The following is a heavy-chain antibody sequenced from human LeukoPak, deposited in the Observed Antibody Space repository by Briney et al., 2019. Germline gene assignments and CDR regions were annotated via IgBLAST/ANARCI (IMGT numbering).Heavy chain of an antibody. D-gene: IGHD1-1*01. CDR3: ASAGRAQLEDAFDI. CDR2: IYYSGST. J-gene: IGHJ3*02. CDR1: GGSISSYY. V-gene: IGHV4-59*01. Sequence: PSETLSLTCTVSGGSISSYYWSWIRQPPGKGLEWLGYIYYSGSTNYNPSLKSRVTISVDTSKNQFSLKLSSVNAADSAVYSCASAGRAQLEDAFDIWGQGIMVTVSS.